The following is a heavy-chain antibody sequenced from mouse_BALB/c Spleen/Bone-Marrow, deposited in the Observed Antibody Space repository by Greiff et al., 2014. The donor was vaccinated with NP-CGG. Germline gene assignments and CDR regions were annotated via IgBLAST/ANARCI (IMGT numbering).Heavy chain of an antibody. J-gene: IGHJ4*01. CDR3: ARDRGVQGYAMDY. V-gene: IGHV5-4*02. CDR1: GFTFSDYY. CDR2: ISDGGSYT. D-gene: IGHD2-14*01. Sequence: EVQGVESGGGLVKPGGSLKLSCAASGFTFSDYYMYWVRQTPEKRLEWVATISDGGSYTYYPDSVKGRFTISRDIAKNKLYLQMSSLKSEDTAMYYCARDRGVQGYAMDYWGQGTSVTVSA.